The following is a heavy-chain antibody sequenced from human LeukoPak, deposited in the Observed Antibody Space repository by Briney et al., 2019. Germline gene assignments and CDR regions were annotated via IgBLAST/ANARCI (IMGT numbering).Heavy chain of an antibody. CDR1: GFTFSSFP. V-gene: IGHV3-48*01. J-gene: IGHJ3*02. CDR3: AKMRPAVDAFDI. Sequence: GGSLRLSCAASGFTFSSFPMNWVRQAPGKGLEWLSYISAPTTIFYTDSVRGRFTISRDNAKNSLFLQMNSLRAEDTALYYCAKMRPAVDAFDIWGQGTMVTVSS. D-gene: IGHD6-25*01. CDR2: ISAPTTI.